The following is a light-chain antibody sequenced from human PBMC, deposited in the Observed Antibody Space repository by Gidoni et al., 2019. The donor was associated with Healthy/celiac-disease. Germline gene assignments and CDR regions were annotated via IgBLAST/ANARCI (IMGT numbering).Light chain of an antibody. J-gene: IGKJ1*01. V-gene: IGKV3-15*01. CDR1: QRVSSN. Sequence: EIVMTQSPATLSVSPGERAPLSCRASQRVSSNLAWYQQKPGQAPRLLIYGASTRATGIPARFSGSGSGTEFTLTISSLQSEDFAVYYCQQYNNWPPWTFGPGTKVEIK. CDR2: GAS. CDR3: QQYNNWPPWT.